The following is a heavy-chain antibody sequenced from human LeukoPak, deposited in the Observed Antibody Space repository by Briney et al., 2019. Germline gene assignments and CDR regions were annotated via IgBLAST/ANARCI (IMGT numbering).Heavy chain of an antibody. V-gene: IGHV1-69*01. CDR2: IIPIFGTA. CDR3: ARGGDILTGQFFFDY. D-gene: IGHD3-9*01. CDR1: GGTFSSYA. J-gene: IGHJ4*02. Sequence: GSSVTVSCKASGGTFSSYAISWVRQAPGQGLEWMGGIIPIFGTANYAQKFQGRVTITADESTSTAYMELSSLRSEDTAVYYCARGGDILTGQFFFDYWGQGTLVTVSS.